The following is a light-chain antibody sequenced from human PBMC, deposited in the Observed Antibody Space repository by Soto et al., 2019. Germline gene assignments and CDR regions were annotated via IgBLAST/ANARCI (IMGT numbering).Light chain of an antibody. CDR2: GNN. Sequence: QSVLPQPPSVSGAPGQRVTISCTGSSSNIGTGYDVHWYQQLPGGAPRLLIYGNNNRPSGVPDRFSGSKSGTSASLAITGLQAEDEAVYFCQSSDGRLTTFVFGSGTKVTVL. V-gene: IGLV1-40*01. J-gene: IGLJ1*01. CDR1: SSNIGTGYD. CDR3: QSSDGRLTTFV.